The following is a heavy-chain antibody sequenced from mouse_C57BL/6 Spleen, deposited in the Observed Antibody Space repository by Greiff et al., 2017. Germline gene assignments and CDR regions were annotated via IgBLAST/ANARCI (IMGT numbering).Heavy chain of an antibody. CDR1: GYTFTSYW. D-gene: IGHD1-1*01. CDR2: IVPNSGGT. V-gene: IGHV1-72*01. Sequence: QVQLQQPGAELVKPGASVKLSCKASGYTFTSYWMHWVKQRPGRGLEWIGRIVPNSGGTKYNEKFKGKATLTVDKTSNTAYMQLSSLTSEDAAIYYCARTITTVVANYFDYWGQGTTLTVSS. J-gene: IGHJ2*01. CDR3: ARTITTVVANYFDY.